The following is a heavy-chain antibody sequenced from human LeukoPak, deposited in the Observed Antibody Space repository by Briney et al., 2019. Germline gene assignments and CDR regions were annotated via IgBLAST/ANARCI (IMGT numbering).Heavy chain of an antibody. CDR1: GFTFSSYA. D-gene: IGHD2/OR15-2a*01. CDR2: ISGNGGST. CDR3: FPRRLTFGDY. Sequence: SGGSLRLSCAASGFTFSSYAMSWVRQAPGKGLEWVSGISGNGGSTYYADSVKGRFTISRDNSKNTLYLQMNGLRAEDTAVYYCFPRRLTFGDYWGQGTLVTVSS. J-gene: IGHJ4*02. V-gene: IGHV3-23*01.